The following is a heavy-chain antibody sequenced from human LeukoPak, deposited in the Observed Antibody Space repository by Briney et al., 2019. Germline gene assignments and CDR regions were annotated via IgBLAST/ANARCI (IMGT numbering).Heavy chain of an antibody. CDR2: IKSKSNSYAT. D-gene: IGHD4-17*01. V-gene: IGHV3-73*01. J-gene: IGHJ4*02. CDR1: GFIFSDSA. Sequence: GGSLRLSCAASGFIFSDSAIHWVRQASGKGLEWVCRIKSKSNSYATAYAASVKGRFTISRDDSKNTAYLQMNSLKTEDTAVYYCTTYGDYGPGSDYWGQGTLVTVSS. CDR3: TTYGDYGPGSDY.